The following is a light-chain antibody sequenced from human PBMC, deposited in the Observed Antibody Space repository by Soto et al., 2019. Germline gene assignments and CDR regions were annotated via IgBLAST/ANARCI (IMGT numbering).Light chain of an antibody. J-gene: IGLJ2*01. CDR1: SSDIGHYNY. Sequence: QSALTQPPSASGSPGQSVTISCTGTSSDIGHYNYVSWYQQHPGKAPKLIIYEVNKRPSGVPDRFSASKSDNTASLTVSGLQAADEADDCSSSYAGFNNYVVFGGGTKLTVL. CDR3: SSYAGFNNYVV. V-gene: IGLV2-8*01. CDR2: EVN.